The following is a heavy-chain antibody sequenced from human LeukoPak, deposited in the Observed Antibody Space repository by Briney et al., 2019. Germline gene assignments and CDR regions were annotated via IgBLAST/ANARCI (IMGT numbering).Heavy chain of an antibody. CDR3: ARDPTHYLRYGYFDY. V-gene: IGHV4-61*02. Sequence: PSETLSLTCTVSGGSISSGGHYWSWIRQPAGKGLEYLGRISSTGSTNYNPSLRSRVTISADTSKNHFSLKLTSVTAADTAVYYCARDPTHYLRYGYFDYWGQGTLVTVSS. D-gene: IGHD3-9*01. CDR2: ISSTGST. J-gene: IGHJ4*02. CDR1: GGSISSGGHY.